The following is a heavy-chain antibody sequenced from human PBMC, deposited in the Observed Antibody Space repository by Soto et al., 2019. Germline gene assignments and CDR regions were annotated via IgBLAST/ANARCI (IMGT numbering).Heavy chain of an antibody. CDR1: GGSFSGYY. J-gene: IGHJ4*02. D-gene: IGHD2-15*01. V-gene: IGHV4-34*01. CDR3: AGLGYCSGGSCYANGY. CDR2: INHSGST. Sequence: PSETLSLTCAVYGGSFSGYYWSWIRQPPGKGLEWIGEINHSGSTNYNPSLKSRVTISVDTSKNQFSLKLSSVTAADTAVYYCAGLGYCSGGSCYANGYWGQGTLVTVSS.